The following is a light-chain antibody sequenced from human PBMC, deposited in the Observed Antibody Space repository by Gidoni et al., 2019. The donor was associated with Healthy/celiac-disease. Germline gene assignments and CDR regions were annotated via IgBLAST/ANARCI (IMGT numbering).Light chain of an antibody. CDR3: QQYNNWPPAXT. V-gene: IGKV3-15*01. CDR2: GAS. J-gene: IGKJ2*01. CDR1: QSVSSN. Sequence: EIVMTQSPATVSVSPGERATLSCRASQSVSSNLAWYQQKPGQAPRLLIYGASTRATGIPARFSGSGSGTEFTLTISSLQSEDFAVYYCQQYNNWPPAXTFGQGTKLEIK.